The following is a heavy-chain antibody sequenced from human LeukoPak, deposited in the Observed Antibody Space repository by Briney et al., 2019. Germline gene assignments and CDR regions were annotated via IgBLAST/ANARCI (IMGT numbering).Heavy chain of an antibody. CDR1: GFTFDDYA. J-gene: IGHJ3*02. D-gene: IGHD6-19*01. CDR2: ISWNSGSI. CDR3: AKDRGIAVAFDAFDI. Sequence: PGGSLRLSCVASGFTFDDYAMHWVRQAPGKGLEWVSGISWNSGSIGYADSVKGRFTISRDNAKNSLYLQMNSLRAEDTALYYCAKDRGIAVAFDAFDIWGQGTMVTVSS. V-gene: IGHV3-9*01.